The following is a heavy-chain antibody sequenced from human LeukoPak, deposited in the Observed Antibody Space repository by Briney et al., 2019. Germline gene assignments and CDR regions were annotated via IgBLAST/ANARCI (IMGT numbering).Heavy chain of an antibody. D-gene: IGHD3-16*01. Sequence: GGSLRLSCAASVFTFNSYSMSWVRQAPGKGLEWVSIISASGGSAYYADSVKGRFTISRDNSKNTLYLQMNSLRAEDTAVYYCATQGGNFDYWGQGTLVTVSS. CDR1: VFTFNSYS. J-gene: IGHJ4*02. V-gene: IGHV3-23*01. CDR2: ISASGGSA. CDR3: ATQGGNFDY.